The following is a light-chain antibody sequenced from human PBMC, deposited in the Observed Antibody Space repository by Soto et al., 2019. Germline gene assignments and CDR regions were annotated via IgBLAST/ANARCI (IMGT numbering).Light chain of an antibody. Sequence: EIVLTQSPATLPLSPGERATLSCRASQSVSSYLAWYQQKPGQAPRLLIYDASNRATGIPARFSGSGSGTDFTLTISSLEPEDFAVYYCQQRSNWPPRYTFGQGTKVDIK. V-gene: IGKV3-11*01. J-gene: IGKJ2*01. CDR3: QQRSNWPPRYT. CDR2: DAS. CDR1: QSVSSY.